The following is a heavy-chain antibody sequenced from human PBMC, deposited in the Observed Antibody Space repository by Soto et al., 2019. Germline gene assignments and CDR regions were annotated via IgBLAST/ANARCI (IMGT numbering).Heavy chain of an antibody. CDR2: INAGNGNT. D-gene: IGHD3-22*01. CDR1: GYTFTSYA. Sequence: ASVKVSCKASGYTFTSYAMHWVRQAPGQRLEWMGWINAGNGNTKYSQKFQGRVTITRDTSASTAYMELSSLRSEDTAVYYCARAGLRPDYYDSSGYYHFDYWGQGTLLTVSS. J-gene: IGHJ4*02. V-gene: IGHV1-3*01. CDR3: ARAGLRPDYYDSSGYYHFDY.